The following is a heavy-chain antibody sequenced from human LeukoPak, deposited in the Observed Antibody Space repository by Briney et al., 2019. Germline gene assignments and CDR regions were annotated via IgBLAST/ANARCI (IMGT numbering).Heavy chain of an antibody. Sequence: PGGSLRLSCAASGFTFSTYAMSWVRQAPGKGLEWVSAISATGGSTYYADSVKGRFTISRDNSKNTLYLQMNSLRAEDTAVYYCVKEFKVEATTVGFDNWGQGTLVTVSS. D-gene: IGHD1-26*01. CDR2: ISATGGST. CDR3: VKEFKVEATTVGFDN. V-gene: IGHV3-23*01. J-gene: IGHJ4*02. CDR1: GFTFSTYA.